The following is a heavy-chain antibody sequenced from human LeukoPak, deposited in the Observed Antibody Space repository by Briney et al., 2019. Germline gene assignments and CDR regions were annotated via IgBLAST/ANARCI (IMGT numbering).Heavy chain of an antibody. V-gene: IGHV3-11*04. CDR3: AATGR. J-gene: IGHJ4*02. CDR2: INERGGA. Sequence: GGSLRLSCVGSGLALREYHVTWVRQAPGKGLEWVSDINERGGAYYADSVKGRFTISRDNAKSSVYLQMKRLRVEDTAMYYCAATGRWGQGALVSVSS. CDR1: GLALREYH.